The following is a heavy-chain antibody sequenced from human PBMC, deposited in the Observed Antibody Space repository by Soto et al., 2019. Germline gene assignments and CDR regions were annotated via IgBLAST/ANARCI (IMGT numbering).Heavy chain of an antibody. CDR1: GFTFSDHY. J-gene: IGHJ6*02. Sequence: EVQLVESGGGLVQPGGSLRLSCAASGFTFSDHYMDWVRQAPGKGLEWVGRIRNKANSYTTAYAASGKGRFTISRDDSKNSLYLQMNSLKAEDTAVYYCARGGYCSSTSCYRDYYGMDVWGQGTTVTVSS. D-gene: IGHD2-2*01. CDR3: ARGGYCSSTSCYRDYYGMDV. V-gene: IGHV3-72*01. CDR2: IRNKANSYTT.